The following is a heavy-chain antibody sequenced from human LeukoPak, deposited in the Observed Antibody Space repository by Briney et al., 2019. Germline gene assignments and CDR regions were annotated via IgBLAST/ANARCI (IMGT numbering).Heavy chain of an antibody. D-gene: IGHD5-12*01. CDR1: GFTFSSYS. CDR3: ARDYLGYSGYDY. Sequence: GGSLRLSCAASGFTFSSYSMNWVRQAPGKGLEWVSSISSSSSYIYYADSVKGRFTISGDNAKNSLYLQMNSLRAEDTAVYYCARDYLGYSGYDYWGQGTLVTVSS. V-gene: IGHV3-21*01. CDR2: ISSSSSYI. J-gene: IGHJ4*02.